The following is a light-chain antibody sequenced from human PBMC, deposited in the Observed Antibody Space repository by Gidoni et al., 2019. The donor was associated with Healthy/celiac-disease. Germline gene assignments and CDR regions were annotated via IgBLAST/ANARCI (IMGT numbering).Light chain of an antibody. V-gene: IGKV4-1*01. CDR1: QRVLYSSNNKNY. CDR3: QQYYSTPRT. J-gene: IGKJ1*01. CDR2: WAS. Sequence: DILMTQSPDSLAVSLGERATINCKSSQRVLYSSNNKNYLAWYQQKPGQPPKLLIYWASTRESGVPDRCSGSGSWTDFTLTISSRQAEDVAVYYCQQYYSTPRTFGQGTKVEIK.